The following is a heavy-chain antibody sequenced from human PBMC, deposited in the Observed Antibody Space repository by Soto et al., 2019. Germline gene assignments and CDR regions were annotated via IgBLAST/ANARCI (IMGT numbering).Heavy chain of an antibody. CDR2: INPSDGST. Sequence: GASVKVSCKASGYTFTSYFIHWVRQAPGQGLEWMGMINPSDGSTYYAQNFQGRVTMTRDTSTSTVYVELSSLRSEETAVYYCARDKGYGSGGTCFPDNWFDPWGQGTLVTVSS. D-gene: IGHD2-15*01. CDR1: GYTFTSYF. J-gene: IGHJ5*02. CDR3: ARDKGYGSGGTCFPDNWFDP. V-gene: IGHV1-46*03.